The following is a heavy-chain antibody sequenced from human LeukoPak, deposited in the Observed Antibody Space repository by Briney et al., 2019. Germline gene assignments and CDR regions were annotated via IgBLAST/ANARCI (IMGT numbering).Heavy chain of an antibody. CDR2: IYYSGST. Sequence: PSETLSLTCTVSGGSISSYYWSWIRQPPGKGLEWIGYIYYSGSTNYNPSLKSRVTISVDTSKNQFSLKLSSVTAADTAVYYCARLGSWYEMGLLWWFDPWGQGTLVTVPS. J-gene: IGHJ5*02. CDR1: GGSISSYY. CDR3: ARLGSWYEMGLLWWFDP. V-gene: IGHV4-59*08. D-gene: IGHD6-13*01.